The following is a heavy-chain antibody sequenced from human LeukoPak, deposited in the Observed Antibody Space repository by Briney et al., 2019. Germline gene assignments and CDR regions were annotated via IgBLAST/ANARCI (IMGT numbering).Heavy chain of an antibody. Sequence: QPGGSLRLSCAASGFTFSSYAMSWVRQAPGKGLEWVSAISGSGGSTYYADSVKGRFTISRDNSKNTLYLQMNSLRAKDTAVYYCASPGGVYSSGSFDYWGQGTLVTVSS. V-gene: IGHV3-23*01. CDR3: ASPGGVYSSGSFDY. D-gene: IGHD6-19*01. CDR1: GFTFSSYA. J-gene: IGHJ4*02. CDR2: ISGSGGST.